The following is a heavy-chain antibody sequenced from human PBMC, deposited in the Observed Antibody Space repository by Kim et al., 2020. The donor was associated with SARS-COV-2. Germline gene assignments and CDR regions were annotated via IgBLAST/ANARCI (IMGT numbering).Heavy chain of an antibody. CDR3: ARDLHPFTGKGFDY. V-gene: IGHV3-74*01. J-gene: IGHJ4*02. Sequence: ADSVKGRFTISRDNAKNTMYLQMNSLRAEDTAVYYCARDLHPFTGKGFDYWGQGTLVTVSS.